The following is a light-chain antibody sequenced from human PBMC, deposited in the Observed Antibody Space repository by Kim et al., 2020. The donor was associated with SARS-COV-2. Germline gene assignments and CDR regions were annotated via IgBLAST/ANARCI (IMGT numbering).Light chain of an antibody. CDR3: QQEWT. V-gene: IGKV1-39*01. CDR1: QSISSY. CDR2: GAS. Sequence: DIQMTQSPSSLSASVGDRVTITCRASQSISSYLSWYQQKPGKAPKLLIYGASSLQSGVPSRFSGSGSGTDFTLTINSLQPEDFATYYCQQEWTFGQGTKVEIK. J-gene: IGKJ1*01.